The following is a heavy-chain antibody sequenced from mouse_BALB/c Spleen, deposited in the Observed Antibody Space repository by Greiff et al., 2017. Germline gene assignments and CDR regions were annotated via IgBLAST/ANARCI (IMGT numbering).Heavy chain of an antibody. Sequence: EVQGVESGGGLVQPGGSRKLSCAASGFTFSSFGMHWVRQAPEKGLEWVAYISSGSSTIYYADTVKGRFTISRDNPKNTLFLQMTSLRSEDTAMYYCASMITTGYYAMDYWGQGTSVTVSS. V-gene: IGHV5-17*02. CDR2: ISSGSSTI. D-gene: IGHD2-4*01. J-gene: IGHJ4*01. CDR3: ASMITTGYYAMDY. CDR1: GFTFSSFG.